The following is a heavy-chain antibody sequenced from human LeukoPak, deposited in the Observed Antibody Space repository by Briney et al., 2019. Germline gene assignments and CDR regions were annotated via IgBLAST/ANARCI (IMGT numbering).Heavy chain of an antibody. CDR3: ARASVGATSFDY. D-gene: IGHD1-26*01. CDR2: MKEDGSEI. J-gene: IGHJ4*02. V-gene: IGHV3-7*03. CDR1: GFTFSTYS. Sequence: GGSLRLSCAASGFTFSTYSMSWVRQAPGKGLEWVAKMKEDGSEIFYVDSVKGRFTISRDNAKNSLYLQMNSLRAEDTALYYCARASVGATSFDYWGQGTLVTVSS.